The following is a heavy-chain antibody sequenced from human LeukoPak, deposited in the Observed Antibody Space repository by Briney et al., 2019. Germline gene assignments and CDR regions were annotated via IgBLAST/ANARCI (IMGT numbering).Heavy chain of an antibody. V-gene: IGHV1-8*01. CDR3: ARSSGWNDAFDI. CDR1: GYTFTSYD. CDR2: MNPNSGNT. J-gene: IGHJ3*02. D-gene: IGHD6-19*01. Sequence: ASVKVSCKASGYTFTSYDINWVRQATGQGLEWMGWMNPNSGNTGYAQKFQGRVTMTRNTSISTAYMELSSLRSEDTAVYYCARSSGWNDAFDIWGQGTMVTVSS.